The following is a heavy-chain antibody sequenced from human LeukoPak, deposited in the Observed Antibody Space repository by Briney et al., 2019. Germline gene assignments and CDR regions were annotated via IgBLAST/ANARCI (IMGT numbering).Heavy chain of an antibody. Sequence: SETLSLTCTVSGGSISSYYRSWIRQPPGKGLEWIGYIYYSGSTNYNPSLKSRVTISVDTSKNQFSLKLSSVTAADTAVYYCARGASSSWYRGFDYWGQGTLVADSS. CDR3: ARGASSSWYRGFDY. V-gene: IGHV4-59*01. CDR1: GGSISSYY. J-gene: IGHJ4*02. CDR2: IYYSGST. D-gene: IGHD6-13*01.